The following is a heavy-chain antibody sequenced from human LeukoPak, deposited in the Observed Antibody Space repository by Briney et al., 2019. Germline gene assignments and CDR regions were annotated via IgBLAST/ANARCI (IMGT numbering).Heavy chain of an antibody. CDR1: GGSISSSNYY. J-gene: IGHJ4*02. Sequence: PSEPLSLTCTVSGGSISSSNYYWGWIRQPPGEGLEWIGYLYYSGSTYYNPSLKSRVTMSVDTSKNQFSLKLSSVTAADTAVYYCARYYSGSYGFDYWGQGTLVTVSS. CDR3: ARYYSGSYGFDY. D-gene: IGHD1-26*01. V-gene: IGHV4-39*01. CDR2: LYYSGST.